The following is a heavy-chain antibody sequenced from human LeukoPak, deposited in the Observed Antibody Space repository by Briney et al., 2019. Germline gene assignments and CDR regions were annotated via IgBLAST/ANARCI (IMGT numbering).Heavy chain of an antibody. J-gene: IGHJ5*02. CDR3: ARDRRYYDSSGYYDGWFDP. CDR1: DGSFSGYY. CDR2: INHSGST. V-gene: IGHV4-34*01. D-gene: IGHD3-22*01. Sequence: SETPSLTCADYDGSFSGYYWSWIRQPPGKGLEWIGEINHSGSTNYNPSLKSRVTISVDTSKNQFSLKLSSVTAADTAVYYCARDRRYYDSSGYYDGWFDPWGQGTLVTVSS.